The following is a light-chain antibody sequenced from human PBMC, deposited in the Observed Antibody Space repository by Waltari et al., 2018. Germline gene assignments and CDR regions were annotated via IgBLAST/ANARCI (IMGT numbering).Light chain of an antibody. CDR2: GIS. V-gene: IGKV3-20*01. CDR3: QHYGGSPKYT. J-gene: IGKJ2*01. Sequence: EIVLTQSPGTLSLSPGKRATLSCRASQSVNNNYLAWYQAKPGQAPRLLIYGISLRATGVPDRFSGGGSGTDFTLTISRLEPEDFAVYYCQHYGGSPKYTFGQGTKLEIK. CDR1: QSVNNNY.